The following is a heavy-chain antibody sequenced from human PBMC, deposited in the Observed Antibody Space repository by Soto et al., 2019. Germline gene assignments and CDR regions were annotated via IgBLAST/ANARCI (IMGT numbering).Heavy chain of an antibody. V-gene: IGHV1-18*01. CDR3: ARGRYGDY. D-gene: IGHD1-1*01. CDR2: ISDHNGNT. Sequence: QVHLVQSGAEVKKPGASVKVSCKGSGYIFTTYGITWVRRAPGQGLEWMGWISDHNGNTNYAQKLQGRVTVTRDTSTSTSYMELRNLRSDGTAVYYCARGRYGDYWGQGALVTVSS. J-gene: IGHJ4*02. CDR1: GYIFTTYG.